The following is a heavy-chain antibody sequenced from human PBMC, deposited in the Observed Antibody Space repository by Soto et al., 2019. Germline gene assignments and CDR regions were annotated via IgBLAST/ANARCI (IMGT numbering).Heavy chain of an antibody. Sequence: QVQLQESGPGLVKPSGTLSLTCAVSGDSINSTNWWSWVRQPPGKGLEWMGEIYHSGSANYNPSRKSRVTISVDKSKNQCSLKLSSVTAADTAVYYCARVGYCSGGSCYRFDPWGQGTLVTVSS. CDR1: GDSINSTNW. D-gene: IGHD2-15*01. CDR3: ARVGYCSGGSCYRFDP. V-gene: IGHV4-4*02. J-gene: IGHJ5*02. CDR2: IYHSGSA.